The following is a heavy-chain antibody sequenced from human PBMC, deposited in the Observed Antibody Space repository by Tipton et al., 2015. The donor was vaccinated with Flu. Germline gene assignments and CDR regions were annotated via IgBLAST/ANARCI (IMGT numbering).Heavy chain of an antibody. CDR1: GFTFHTHW. Sequence: SLRLSCVASGFTFHTHWMNWVRQIPGKGLEWVANIRPDGSARNYVDSVKGRFTISRDNSKNSVHLQMDSLRVEDTAMYYCFGSGGDSYWGQGILVTVSS. CDR3: FGSGGDSY. J-gene: IGHJ4*02. CDR2: IRPDGSAR. D-gene: IGHD2-21*02. V-gene: IGHV3-7*01.